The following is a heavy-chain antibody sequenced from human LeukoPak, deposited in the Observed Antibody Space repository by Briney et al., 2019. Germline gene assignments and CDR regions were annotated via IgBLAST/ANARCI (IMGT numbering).Heavy chain of an antibody. CDR2: IKEDGSDK. D-gene: IGHD3-16*01. Sequence: HPVGSLRLSCAASGFTFSSYLMTWVRQAPGKGLEWVANIKEDGSDKYYVDSVKGRFTISRDNAKNSFYLQMSSLRAGDTAVYYCARDLGALNIWGQGTMVTVSS. V-gene: IGHV3-7*01. CDR1: GFTFSSYL. J-gene: IGHJ3*02. CDR3: ARDLGALNI.